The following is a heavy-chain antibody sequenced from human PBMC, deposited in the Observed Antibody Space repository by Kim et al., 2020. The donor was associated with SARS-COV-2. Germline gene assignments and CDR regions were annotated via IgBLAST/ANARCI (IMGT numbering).Heavy chain of an antibody. CDR3: VRDYAGPDY. V-gene: IGHV3-64D*06. J-gene: IGHJ4*02. Sequence: GDSAYSADSVKGRFTMSRDSSKNTLYLQMTNLRGDDTAVYFCVRDYAGPDYWGQGTLVTVSS. D-gene: IGHD1-1*01. CDR2: GDSA.